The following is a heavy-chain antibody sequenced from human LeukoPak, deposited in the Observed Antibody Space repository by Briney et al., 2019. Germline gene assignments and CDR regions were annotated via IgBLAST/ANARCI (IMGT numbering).Heavy chain of an antibody. CDR1: GGSFSGFY. J-gene: IGHJ6*04. CDR2: INHSGST. V-gene: IGHV4-34*01. Sequence: SETLSLTCAVYGGSFSGFYWSWIRQPPGKGLEWIGEINHSGSTNYNPSLKSRVTISVDTSKNQFSLKLSSVTAADTAVYYCARVGDYGDYYYYGMDVWGKGTPVTVSS. D-gene: IGHD4-17*01. CDR3: ARVGDYGDYYYYGMDV.